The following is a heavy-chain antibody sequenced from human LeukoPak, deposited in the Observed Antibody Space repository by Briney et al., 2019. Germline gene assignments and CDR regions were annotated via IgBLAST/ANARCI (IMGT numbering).Heavy chain of an antibody. CDR2: IYYSGST. CDR3: ARVVDEQWLASLDY. V-gene: IGHV4-59*01. CDR1: AGSISSYY. Sequence: SETLSLTCTVSAGSISSYYLTWIRQPPGKGLEWIGYIYYSGSTNYNPSLKSRVSISVDTSKNPFSLKLNSVSDADTAVYYCARVVDEQWLASLDYWGQGTLVTVSS. J-gene: IGHJ4*02. D-gene: IGHD6-19*01.